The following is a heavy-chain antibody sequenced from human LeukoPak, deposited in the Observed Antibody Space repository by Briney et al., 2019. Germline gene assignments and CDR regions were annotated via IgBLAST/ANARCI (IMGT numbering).Heavy chain of an antibody. J-gene: IGHJ4*02. Sequence: PGGSLRLSCAASGFTFSIHAMSWVRQAPGKGLEWVSGISESGSNTYYADSVKGRFTISRDNSKNTLYLQMNSLRAEDTAVYYCAKDFRPMVRGVYFDYWGQGTLVTVSS. CDR1: GFTFSIHA. CDR3: AKDFRPMVRGVYFDY. CDR2: ISESGSNT. D-gene: IGHD3-10*01. V-gene: IGHV3-23*01.